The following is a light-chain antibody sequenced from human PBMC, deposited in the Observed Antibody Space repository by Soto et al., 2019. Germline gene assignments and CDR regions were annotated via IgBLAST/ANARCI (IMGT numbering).Light chain of an antibody. CDR2: GAS. V-gene: IGKV3D-15*01. CDR1: QSVSSN. Sequence: EIVMAQSPATLSVSPGERATLSCRASQSVSSNLAWYQQQPGQAPRLLIYGASTRATGIPERFSGSGSGTDFTLTISRLQSEDFAVYYCQQYNNWPPWTFGQGTKVDIK. J-gene: IGKJ1*01. CDR3: QQYNNWPPWT.